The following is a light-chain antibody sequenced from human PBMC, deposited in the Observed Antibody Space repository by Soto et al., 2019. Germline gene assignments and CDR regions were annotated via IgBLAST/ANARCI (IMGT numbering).Light chain of an antibody. J-gene: IGKJ4*01. CDR2: AAS. V-gene: IGKV1-9*01. CDR3: QQLNSYPLT. Sequence: DIQLTQSPSFLSASVGDRVTITCRASQGISSYLAWYQQKPGKAPKLLIYAASTLQSGVPSRFRGSGPGTEFTLTISSLQPEDFPTYYCQQLNSYPLTFGGGTKVDIK. CDR1: QGISSY.